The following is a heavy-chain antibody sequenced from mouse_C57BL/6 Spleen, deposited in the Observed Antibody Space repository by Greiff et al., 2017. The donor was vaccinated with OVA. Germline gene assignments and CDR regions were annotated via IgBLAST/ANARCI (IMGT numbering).Heavy chain of an antibody. CDR1: GFNIKDYY. CDR2: IDPEDGDT. J-gene: IGHJ4*01. V-gene: IGHV14-1*01. D-gene: IGHD2-4*01. Sequence: EVHLVESGAELVRPGASVKLSCTASGFNIKDYYMHWVKQRPEQGLEWIGRIDPEDGDTDYAPKFQGKATMTADTSSNTAYLQLSSLTSEDTAVYYCTTDRYDYDYAVDYWGQGTSVTVSS. CDR3: TTDRYDYDYAVDY.